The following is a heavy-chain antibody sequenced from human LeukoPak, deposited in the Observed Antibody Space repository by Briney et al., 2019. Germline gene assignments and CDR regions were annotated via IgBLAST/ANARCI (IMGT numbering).Heavy chain of an antibody. V-gene: IGHV1-18*01. CDR1: GYTFTSYG. CDR3: ASSIRRAVATILY. J-gene: IGHJ4*02. D-gene: IGHD5-24*01. CDR2: ISAYNGNT. Sequence: ASVKVSCKASGYTFTSYGISWVRQAPGQGLEWMGWISAYNGNTNYAQKLQGRVTMTRDTSTSTVYMELSSLRSEDTAVYYCASSIRRAVATILYWGQGTLVTVSS.